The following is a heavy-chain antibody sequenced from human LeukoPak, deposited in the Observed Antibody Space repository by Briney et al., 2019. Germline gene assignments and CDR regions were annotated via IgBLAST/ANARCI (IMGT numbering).Heavy chain of an antibody. V-gene: IGHV4-39*01. CDR1: GGPLSGSSYY. CDR3: ARLRGAMTPVTSDFDY. J-gene: IGHJ4*02. Sequence: TSETLSLTCTVSGGPLSGSSYYWAWIRQPPGKGLEWIGSGFYSGSAYYNPSLKSRLTIFVDTSKNQFSLDLSSVTAADTAVYYCARLRGAMTPVTSDFDYWGQGILVTVSS. D-gene: IGHD4-17*01. CDR2: GFYSGSA.